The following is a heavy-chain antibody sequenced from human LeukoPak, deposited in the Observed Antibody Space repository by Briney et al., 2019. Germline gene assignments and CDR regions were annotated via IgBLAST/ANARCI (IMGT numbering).Heavy chain of an antibody. CDR3: ASPTYYYDSSGPHGAFDI. V-gene: IGHV1-2*06. Sequence: ASVKVPCKASGYTFTGYYMHWVRQAPGQGLEWMGRINPNSGGTNYAQKFQGRVTMTRDTSISTAYMELSRLRSDDTAVYYCASPTYYYDSSGPHGAFDIWGQGTMVTVSS. CDR1: GYTFTGYY. D-gene: IGHD3-22*01. J-gene: IGHJ3*02. CDR2: INPNSGGT.